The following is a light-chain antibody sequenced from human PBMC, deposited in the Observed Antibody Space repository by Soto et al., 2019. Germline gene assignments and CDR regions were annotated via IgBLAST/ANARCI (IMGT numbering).Light chain of an antibody. CDR1: QSVSSN. Sequence: EVVMTQSPATLSVSPGERATLSCRASQSVSSNLAWYHQKPGQAPRLLIYGASTRATGIPARFSGSGSGTEFTLTISSLQSEDFAVYYCQQRSNWPKTFGQGTKVDIK. V-gene: IGKV3-15*01. CDR2: GAS. CDR3: QQRSNWPKT. J-gene: IGKJ1*01.